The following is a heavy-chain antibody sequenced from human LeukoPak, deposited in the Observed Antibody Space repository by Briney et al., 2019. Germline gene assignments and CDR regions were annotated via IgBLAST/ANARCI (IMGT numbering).Heavy chain of an antibody. CDR2: IWYDGSNK. D-gene: IGHD2-15*01. CDR3: AKAAYCSDGSCYHFDY. Sequence: GGSLRLSCAASGLTFSSYGMHWVRQAPGKGLEWVAVIWYDGSNKYYADSVKGRFTISRDNSKNTLYLQMNSLRAEDTAVYYCAKAAYCSDGSCYHFDYWGQGTLVTDSS. J-gene: IGHJ4*02. CDR1: GLTFSSYG. V-gene: IGHV3-33*06.